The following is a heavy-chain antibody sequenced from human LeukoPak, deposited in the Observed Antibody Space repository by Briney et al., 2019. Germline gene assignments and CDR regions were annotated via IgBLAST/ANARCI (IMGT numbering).Heavy chain of an antibody. Sequence: GGSLRLSCAASGFTFSSYAMSGVRQAPGKGLEWVSAISGSGGSTYYADSVKGRFTISRDNSKNTLYLQMNSLRAEDTAVYYCAKHYDILTGYYKEFDYWGQGTLVTVSS. CDR1: GFTFSSYA. D-gene: IGHD3-9*01. CDR3: AKHYDILTGYYKEFDY. V-gene: IGHV3-23*01. J-gene: IGHJ4*02. CDR2: ISGSGGST.